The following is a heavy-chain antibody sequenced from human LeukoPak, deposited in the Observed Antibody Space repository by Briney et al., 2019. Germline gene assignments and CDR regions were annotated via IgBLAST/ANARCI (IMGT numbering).Heavy chain of an antibody. CDR1: GFTFSSYW. V-gene: IGHV3-7*01. D-gene: IGHD5-24*01. CDR2: IKGDGSET. Sequence: PGGSLTLSCAASGFTFSSYWMSWLRQAPHKGLEWVASIKGDGSETFYVDSVKGRFTISRDNAQRSLFLQMNSLRAEDTAVYYCVRWRWLQSEFDYWGQGTLVTVSS. CDR3: VRWRWLQSEFDY. J-gene: IGHJ4*02.